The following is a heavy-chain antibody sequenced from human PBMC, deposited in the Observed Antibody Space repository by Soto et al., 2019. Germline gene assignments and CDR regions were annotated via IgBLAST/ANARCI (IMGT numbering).Heavy chain of an antibody. CDR3: ARGGLLPDY. D-gene: IGHD6-19*01. Sequence: QLQLQGSGSGLVKPSQTLSLTCAVSGGSISSGGYSWGWIRQPPGKGLEWIGYISHSGSTYYNPSLTSRGTRSVGSSKNQVFLKLSSVTAADAAVYYCARGGLLPDYWGQGTMVTVSS. J-gene: IGHJ4*02. V-gene: IGHV4-30-2*01. CDR2: ISHSGST. CDR1: GGSISSGGYS.